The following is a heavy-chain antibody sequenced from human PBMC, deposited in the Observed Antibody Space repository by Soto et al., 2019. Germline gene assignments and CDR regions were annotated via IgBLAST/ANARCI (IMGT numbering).Heavy chain of an antibody. Sequence: GESLKISCKGSGYTFTAHWIAWVRQMPGKRLEWMGLIYPDDSDTRYSPSFQGQVTISADKSSNTAYLQWSSLKASDTAIYYCLCLSCDYIGSGFYFWGQGSPVPVSA. J-gene: IGHJ4*02. CDR1: GYTFTAHW. D-gene: IGHD4-17*01. V-gene: IGHV5-51*01. CDR3: LCLSCDYIGSGFYF. CDR2: IYPDDSDT.